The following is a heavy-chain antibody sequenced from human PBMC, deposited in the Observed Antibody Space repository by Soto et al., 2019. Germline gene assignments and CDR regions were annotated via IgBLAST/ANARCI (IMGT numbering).Heavy chain of an antibody. CDR2: IYHSGST. V-gene: IGHV4-38-2*02. CDR1: GYSISSGYY. J-gene: IGHJ5*02. Sequence: PSETLSLTCAVSGYSISSGYYWGWIRQPPGKGLEWIGSIYHSGSTYYNPSLKSRVTISVDTSKNQLSLKLSSVTAADTAVYYCARDFIVVVVAATAEYNWFGPWGQGTLVTVSS. D-gene: IGHD2-15*01. CDR3: ARDFIVVVVAATAEYNWFGP.